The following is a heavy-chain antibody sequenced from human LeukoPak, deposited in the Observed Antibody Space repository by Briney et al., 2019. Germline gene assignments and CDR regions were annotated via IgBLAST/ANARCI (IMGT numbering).Heavy chain of an antibody. Sequence: GGSLRLSCATSGLSFSNFAMNWVRQAPGKGLEWISYINYDNRTIYYADSVKGRFVISRDGAKNTVFLQLNSLRVEDTAVYYCATASYYDTSGFKSYWYFDIWGCGTLVTVSS. CDR1: GLSFSNFA. CDR2: INYDNRTI. CDR3: ATASYYDTSGFKSYWYFDI. D-gene: IGHD3-22*01. J-gene: IGHJ2*01. V-gene: IGHV3-48*01.